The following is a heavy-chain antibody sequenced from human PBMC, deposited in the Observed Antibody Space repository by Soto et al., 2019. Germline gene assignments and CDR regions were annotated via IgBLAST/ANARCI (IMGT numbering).Heavy chain of an antibody. CDR3: ARALRYFDWVRDGFDP. J-gene: IGHJ5*02. Sequence: EVQLVESGGGLVQPGGSLRLSCAASGFTFSSYEMNWVRQAPGKGLEWVSYISSSGSTIYYADSVKGRFTISRDNAKNSLYLQMNSLRAEDTAVYYCARALRYFDWVRDGFDPWGQGTLVTVSS. D-gene: IGHD3-9*01. V-gene: IGHV3-48*03. CDR1: GFTFSSYE. CDR2: ISSSGSTI.